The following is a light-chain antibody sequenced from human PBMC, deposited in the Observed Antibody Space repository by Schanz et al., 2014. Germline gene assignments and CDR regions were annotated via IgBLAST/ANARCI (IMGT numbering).Light chain of an antibody. CDR3: SSYADSXNLG. J-gene: IGLJ2*01. Sequence: QSALTQPPSASGSPGQSVTISCTGTSSDIGGYNYVSWYQQHPGEAPKLMLYEVTKRPSGVPDRFSGSKSGNTASLTVSGXXXEDEAVYYCSSYADSXNLGFGGGTXLTVL. V-gene: IGLV2-8*01. CDR1: SSDIGGYNY. CDR2: EVT.